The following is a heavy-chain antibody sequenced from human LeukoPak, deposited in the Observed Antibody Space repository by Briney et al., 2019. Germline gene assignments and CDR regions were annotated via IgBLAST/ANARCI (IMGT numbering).Heavy chain of an antibody. J-gene: IGHJ3*02. Sequence: SETLSLTCAVSDDSFSSPYWTWIRQPPGKGLEWIGYISYIGSTNYNPSLKSRVTISIDTSKNQFSLKLSSVTAADTAVYYCARDLVTVTKGFDIWGQGTMVSVSS. CDR2: ISYIGST. D-gene: IGHD4-17*01. CDR1: DDSFSSPY. V-gene: IGHV4-59*11. CDR3: ARDLVTVTKGFDI.